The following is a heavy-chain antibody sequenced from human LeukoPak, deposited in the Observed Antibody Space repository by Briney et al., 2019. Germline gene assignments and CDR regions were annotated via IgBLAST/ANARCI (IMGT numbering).Heavy chain of an antibody. V-gene: IGHV1-18*01. D-gene: IGHD2-15*01. J-gene: IGHJ6*02. CDR1: GYTFTSYG. CDR2: ISAYNGNT. CDR3: ARDPRYCSGGSCYYYGMDV. Sequence: ASVKVSCKASGYTFTSYGISWVRQAPGHGLEWMGWISAYNGNTYYAQKLQGRVTMTTDTSTSTAYMELRSLRSDDTAEYYCARDPRYCSGGSCYYYGMDVWGQGTTVTVSS.